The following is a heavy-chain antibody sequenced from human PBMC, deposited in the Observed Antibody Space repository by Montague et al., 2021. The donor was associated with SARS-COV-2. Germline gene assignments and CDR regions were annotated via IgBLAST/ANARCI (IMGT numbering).Heavy chain of an antibody. V-gene: IGHV3-48*03. Sequence: SLRLSCAASGFTFSGYEMNWVRQAPGKGLEWVSYISSSANLIYYADSVKGRFTISRDNAKNSLYLQMNRLRAEDTAIYYCARDYYDSNGFLWAFDYWGQGTLVTVSS. J-gene: IGHJ4*02. CDR2: ISSSANLI. CDR3: ARDYYDSNGFLWAFDY. CDR1: GFTFSGYE. D-gene: IGHD3-22*01.